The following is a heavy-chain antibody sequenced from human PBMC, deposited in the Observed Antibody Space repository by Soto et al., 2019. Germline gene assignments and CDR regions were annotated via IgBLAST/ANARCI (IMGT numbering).Heavy chain of an antibody. CDR1: GFTFSDYY. J-gene: IGHJ6*02. D-gene: IGHD4-17*01. V-gene: IGHV3-11*06. Sequence: GGSLRLSCAASGFTFSDYYMSWIRQAPGKGLEWVSYISSSSSYTNYADSVKGRFTIYRDNAKSTLFLQMNSLRAEDTAVYYCVRAVTTINYYGLDVWGQGTTVTVSS. CDR2: ISSSSSYT. CDR3: VRAVTTINYYGLDV.